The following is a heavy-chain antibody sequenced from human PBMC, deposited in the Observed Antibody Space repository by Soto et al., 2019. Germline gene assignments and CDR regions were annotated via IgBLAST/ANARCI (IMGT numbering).Heavy chain of an antibody. D-gene: IGHD2-15*01. CDR2: ISGSGGST. V-gene: IGHV3-23*01. CDR3: AKGSSVVGWFDP. J-gene: IGHJ5*02. CDR1: GITFRNYA. Sequence: LRLSCAASGITFRNYAMSWVRQAPGKGLEWVSSISGSGGSTYYADSVKGRFTISRDNSKNTLYLQMNSLRAEDTAVYYCAKGSSVVGWFDPWGQGTLVTVSS.